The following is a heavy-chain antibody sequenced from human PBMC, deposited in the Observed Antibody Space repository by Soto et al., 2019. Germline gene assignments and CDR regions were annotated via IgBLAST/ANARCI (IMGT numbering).Heavy chain of an antibody. CDR3: ARVVVVIPPGYYYAMDV. CDR1: GFTFSSLN. J-gene: IGHJ6*02. Sequence: GGSVRLYCAASGFTFSSLNMNWVRQATGRGLEWVAYITSSSDTIYYSDSVKGRFTISRDNGKNSLFLQMNSLRDEDTAVYYCARVVVVIPPGYYYAMDVWGQGTTVTVSS. CDR2: ITSSSDTI. D-gene: IGHD3-22*01. V-gene: IGHV3-48*02.